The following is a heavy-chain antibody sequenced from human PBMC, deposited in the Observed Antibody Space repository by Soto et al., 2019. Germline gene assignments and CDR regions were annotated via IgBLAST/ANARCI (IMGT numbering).Heavy chain of an antibody. V-gene: IGHV5-51*01. CDR2: IYPDDSDT. Sequence: GASLKISCQASGYSFSNFWIAWVRQMPGEGLEWLGIIYPDDSDTRYSPSFLGQVTISADKSIKTTYLQWSSLKASDPAIYFCASSVLVTSTINYFDLWGQGTLVTVSS. CDR3: ASSVLVTSTINYFDL. D-gene: IGHD2-8*02. CDR1: GYSFSNFW. J-gene: IGHJ4*02.